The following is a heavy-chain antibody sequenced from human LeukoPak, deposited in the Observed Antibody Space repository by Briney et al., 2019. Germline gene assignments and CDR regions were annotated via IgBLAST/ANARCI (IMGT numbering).Heavy chain of an antibody. CDR2: ISSSSSYL. D-gene: IGHD2-2*01. V-gene: IGHV3-21*01. Sequence: PGGSLRLSCAASGFTFSTYSMNWVRQAPGKGLEWVSSISSSSSYLYYADSVKGRFTISRDNAKNSLYLQMNSLRAEDTAVYYCAGSTNHYYYYMDVWGKGTTVTVSS. CDR1: GFTFSTYS. J-gene: IGHJ6*03. CDR3: AGSTNHYYYYMDV.